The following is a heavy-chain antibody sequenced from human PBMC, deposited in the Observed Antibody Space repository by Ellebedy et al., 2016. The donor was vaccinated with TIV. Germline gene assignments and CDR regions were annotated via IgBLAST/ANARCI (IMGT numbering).Heavy chain of an antibody. CDR1: GGSISSSSYY. CDR2: IYYSGST. CDR3: ARHVVAAASPMTYDAFDI. J-gene: IGHJ3*02. D-gene: IGHD6-13*01. Sequence: MPSETLSLTCTVSGGSISSSSYYWGWHRQPPGKGLEWIGSIYYSGSTYYNPSLKSRVTISVDTSKNQFSLKLSSVTAADTAVYYCARHVVAAASPMTYDAFDIWGQGTLVTVSS. V-gene: IGHV4-39*01.